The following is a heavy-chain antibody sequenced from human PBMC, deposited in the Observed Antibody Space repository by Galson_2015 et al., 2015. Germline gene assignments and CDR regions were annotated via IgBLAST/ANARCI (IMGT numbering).Heavy chain of an antibody. CDR3: ASYAGSGSYYNWVDYYYMDV. CDR2: IIPIFGTA. J-gene: IGHJ6*03. CDR1: GGTFSSYA. D-gene: IGHD3-10*01. V-gene: IGHV1-69*13. Sequence: SVKVSCKASGGTFSSYAISWVRQAPGQGLEWMGGIIPIFGTANYAQKFQGRVTITADESTSTAYMELSSLRSEDTAVYYCASYAGSGSYYNWVDYYYMDVWGKGTTVTVSS.